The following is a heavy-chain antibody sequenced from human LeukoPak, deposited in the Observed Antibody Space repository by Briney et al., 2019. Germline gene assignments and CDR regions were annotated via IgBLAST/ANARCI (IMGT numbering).Heavy chain of an antibody. CDR1: GSTFSMYA. Sequence: GGSLRLSCAASGSTFSMYAMNWVRQAPGKGLEWVSGISGSGGSTYYADFVKGRFTISRDNSENTLYLQMNSLRAEDTAVYHCAKGRKSYYYGMDVWGQGTTVTVS. CDR2: ISGSGGST. CDR3: AKGRKSYYYGMDV. V-gene: IGHV3-23*01. J-gene: IGHJ6*02.